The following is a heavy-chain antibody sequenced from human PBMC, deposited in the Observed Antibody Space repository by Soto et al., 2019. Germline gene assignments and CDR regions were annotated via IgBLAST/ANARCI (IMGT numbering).Heavy chain of an antibody. Sequence: SETLSLTCTVSGGSMRNVYWSWIRQPSGKRLEWIGFIFHSGNAKYNPSLKSRVTISIDTSKSQFSLSLDSVTAADTAVYFCARAHAPTLPFDYWGLGTLVTASS. D-gene: IGHD2-15*01. CDR1: GGSMRNVY. J-gene: IGHJ4*01. CDR3: ARAHAPTLPFDY. V-gene: IGHV4-59*01. CDR2: IFHSGNA.